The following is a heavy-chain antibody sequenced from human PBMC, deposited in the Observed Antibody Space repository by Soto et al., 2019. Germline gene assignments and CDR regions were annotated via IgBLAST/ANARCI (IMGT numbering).Heavy chain of an antibody. CDR1: GYTFTMYY. Sequence: ASVKVSCKASGYTFTMYYMHCVVQAPVQWLDWMGIINPSGGSTSYAQKFQGRVTMTRDTSTSTVYMELSSLRSEDTAVYYCAREKSGLLELDFDYWGQGTLVTVSS. CDR2: INPSGGST. V-gene: IGHV1-46*01. D-gene: IGHD1-7*01. J-gene: IGHJ4*02. CDR3: AREKSGLLELDFDY.